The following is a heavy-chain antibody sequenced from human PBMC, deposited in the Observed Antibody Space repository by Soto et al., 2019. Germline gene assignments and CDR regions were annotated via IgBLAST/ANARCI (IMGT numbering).Heavy chain of an antibody. CDR1: GFTFSSYG. V-gene: IGHV3-33*01. J-gene: IGHJ6*02. Sequence: GGSLRLSCAASGFTFSSYGMHWVRQAPGKGLEWVAVIWYDGSNKYYADSVKGRFTISRDNSKNTLYLQMNSLRAEDTAVYYCARDKGGSYYHYYYGMDVWGQGTTVTVSS. CDR2: IWYDGSNK. D-gene: IGHD1-26*01. CDR3: ARDKGGSYYHYYYGMDV.